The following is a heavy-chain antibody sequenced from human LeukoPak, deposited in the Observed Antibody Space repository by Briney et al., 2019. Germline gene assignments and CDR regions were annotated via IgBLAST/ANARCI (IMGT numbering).Heavy chain of an antibody. D-gene: IGHD1-26*01. CDR2: VNGDGSDS. V-gene: IGHV3-74*01. CDR3: ARSLVGGTSGPGY. Sequence: PGGSLRLSCAASGFTFSSYWMHWVRQAPGKGLVWVSRVNGDGSDSSYADSVKGRFTISRDKAKNTLYLKMNSLRAEDTAVYYCARSLVGGTSGPGYWGQGTLVTVSS. CDR1: GFTFSSYW. J-gene: IGHJ4*02.